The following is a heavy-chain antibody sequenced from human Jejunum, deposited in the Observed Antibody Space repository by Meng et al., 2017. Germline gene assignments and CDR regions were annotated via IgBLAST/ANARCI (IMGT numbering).Heavy chain of an antibody. CDR1: GGSISRKNFF. CDR2: IYHNGQT. CDR3: ASSGTYEPFDY. Sequence: SETLSLTCTVSGGSISRKNFFCGWIRQSPRNGLEWLGTIYHNGQTYYNPYLQSRVTISVDTSNNQFSLNLNSVTAADTAVYYCASSGTYEPFDYWGQGKQVTVSS. D-gene: IGHD3-10*01. J-gene: IGHJ4*01. V-gene: IGHV4-39*07.